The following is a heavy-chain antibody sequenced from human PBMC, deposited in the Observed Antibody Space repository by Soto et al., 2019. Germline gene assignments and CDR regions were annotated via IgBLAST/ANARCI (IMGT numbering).Heavy chain of an antibody. Sequence: QVQLQESGPGLVKPSGTLSLTCAVSGGSISTSNWRAWVRQSPGKGLEWLGEVYHSGDTNYNPSLRSRVAVSVVYPKSQFSLKLTSVTAADTAVYFCARSRYFDWLPLDSWGQGTLVTVSS. CDR2: VYHSGDT. CDR1: GGSISTSNW. J-gene: IGHJ4*02. CDR3: ARSRYFDWLPLDS. V-gene: IGHV4-4*02. D-gene: IGHD3-9*01.